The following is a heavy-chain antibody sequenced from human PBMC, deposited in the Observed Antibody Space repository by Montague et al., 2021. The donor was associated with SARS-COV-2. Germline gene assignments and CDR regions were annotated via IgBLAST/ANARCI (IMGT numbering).Heavy chain of an antibody. CDR2: TYYRSKWCN. J-gene: IGHJ4*02. D-gene: IGHD2-2*01. CDR3: ARIPVGSKYYFDF. V-gene: IGHV6-1*01. CDR1: GDSVSSNIAT. Sequence: AISGDSVSSNIATWNWIRQSPSRGLEWLGRTYYRSKWCNDYAESVKSRITIDPDTSKHQFSLHLNSVTPEDTAVYYCARIPVGSKYYFDFWGQGTLVTASS.